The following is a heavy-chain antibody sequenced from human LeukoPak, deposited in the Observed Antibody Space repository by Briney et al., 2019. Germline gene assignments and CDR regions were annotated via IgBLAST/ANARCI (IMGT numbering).Heavy chain of an antibody. CDR2: IYTSGST. J-gene: IGHJ5*02. CDR1: GGSISSYY. CDR3: ARDLNDSSGSNWFDP. Sequence: SETLSLTCTVSGGSISSYYWSWIRQPPGKGLEWIGRIYTSGSTNYNPSLKSRVTMSVDTSKNQFSLKLSSVTAADTAVYYCARDLNDSSGSNWFDPWGQGTLVTVSS. V-gene: IGHV4-4*07. D-gene: IGHD3-22*01.